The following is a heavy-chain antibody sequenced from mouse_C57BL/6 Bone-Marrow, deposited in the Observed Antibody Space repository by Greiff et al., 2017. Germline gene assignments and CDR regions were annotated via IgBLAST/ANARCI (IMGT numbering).Heavy chain of an antibody. J-gene: IGHJ3*01. CDR2: IHPNSGST. Sequence: QVQLKQPGAELVKPGASVKLSCKASGYTFTSYWMHWVKQRPGQGLEWIGMIHPNSGSTNYNEKFKSKATLTVDKSSSTAYMQLSSLTSEDSAVYYCARWGGACFAYWGQGTLVTVSA. CDR1: GYTFTSYW. V-gene: IGHV1-64*01. CDR3: ARWGGACFAY.